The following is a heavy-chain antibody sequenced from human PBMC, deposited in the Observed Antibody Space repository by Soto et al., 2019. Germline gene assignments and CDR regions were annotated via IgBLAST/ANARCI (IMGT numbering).Heavy chain of an antibody. CDR3: ARAKAPLYSSSWYWFDP. CDR1: GGSISSYY. Sequence: PSETLSLTCTVSGGSISSYYWSWIRQPPEKGLEWIGYIYYSGSTNYNPSLKSRVTISVDTSKNQFSLKLSSVTAADTAVYYCARAKAPLYSSSWYWFDPWGQGTLVTVSS. J-gene: IGHJ5*02. V-gene: IGHV4-59*08. CDR2: IYYSGST. D-gene: IGHD6-13*01.